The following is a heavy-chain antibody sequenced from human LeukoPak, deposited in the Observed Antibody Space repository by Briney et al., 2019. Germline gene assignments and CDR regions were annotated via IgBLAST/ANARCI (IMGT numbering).Heavy chain of an antibody. Sequence: SETLSLTCTVSGGSISTYYWYWIRQPPGKGLEWIGYIHYSGNTNYNPSLKSRVTISLDTSKNQFSLNLKSVSAADAAVYYCARGFSPQEGSVWGQGTMVTVSS. V-gene: IGHV4-59*01. D-gene: IGHD2/OR15-2a*01. CDR3: ARGFSPQEGSV. J-gene: IGHJ3*01. CDR2: IHYSGNT. CDR1: GGSISTYY.